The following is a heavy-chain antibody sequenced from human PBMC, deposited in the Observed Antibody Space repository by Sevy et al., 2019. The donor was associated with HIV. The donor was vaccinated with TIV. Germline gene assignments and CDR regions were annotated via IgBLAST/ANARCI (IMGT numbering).Heavy chain of an antibody. J-gene: IGHJ4*02. D-gene: IGHD3-10*01. CDR2: ISGSGGSP. CDR3: AQELKNWFF. V-gene: IGHV3-23*01. Sequence: GGSLRLSCVASGLTFSSYAMNWVRQAPGKGLEWVSFISGSGGSPYYADSVKGRLTISRDNSKNTLYLQMNSLRVDDTAVYYCAQELKNWFFWGQGTLVTVSS. CDR1: GLTFSSYA.